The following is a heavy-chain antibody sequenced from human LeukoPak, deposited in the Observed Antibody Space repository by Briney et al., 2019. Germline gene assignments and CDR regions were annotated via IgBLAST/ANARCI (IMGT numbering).Heavy chain of an antibody. Sequence: SDTLSLTCAVYGGSFSGYYWIWIRQPPGTGLEWIGEINHSGSTNYNPSLKSRVTISVDTSKNQFSLKLSSVTAADTAVYYCARRGRYYGSGSSYYFDYWGQGTLVTVSS. CDR2: INHSGST. J-gene: IGHJ4*02. V-gene: IGHV4-34*01. D-gene: IGHD3-10*01. CDR3: ARRGRYYGSGSSYYFDY. CDR1: GGSFSGYY.